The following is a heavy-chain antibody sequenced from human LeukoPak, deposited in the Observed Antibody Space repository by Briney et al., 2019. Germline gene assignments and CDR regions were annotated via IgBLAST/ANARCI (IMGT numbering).Heavy chain of an antibody. J-gene: IGHJ4*02. Sequence: SVKVSCKASGGTFSSYAISWVRQAPGQGLEWMGGIIPIFGTANYAQKFQGRVTITTDESTSTAYMELSSLRSEDTAVYYCAREGVAAAGPFDYWGQGTLVTVSS. CDR2: IIPIFGTA. D-gene: IGHD6-13*01. V-gene: IGHV1-69*05. CDR3: AREGVAAAGPFDY. CDR1: GGTFSSYA.